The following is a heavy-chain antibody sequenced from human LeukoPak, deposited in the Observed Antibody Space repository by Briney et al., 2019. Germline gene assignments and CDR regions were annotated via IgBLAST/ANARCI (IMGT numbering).Heavy chain of an antibody. J-gene: IGHJ4*02. CDR1: GFTFSSYS. Sequence: GGSLRLSCEASGFTFSSYSMNWVRQAPGKGLEWVSLISSSSTYIYYADSVKGRFTISRDNAENSLYLQMNSLRAEDTAVYYCAKAFSLPYYYDSAGYFYIDSWGQGTLVTVSS. D-gene: IGHD3-22*01. CDR3: AKAFSLPYYYDSAGYFYIDS. CDR2: ISSSSTYI. V-gene: IGHV3-21*01.